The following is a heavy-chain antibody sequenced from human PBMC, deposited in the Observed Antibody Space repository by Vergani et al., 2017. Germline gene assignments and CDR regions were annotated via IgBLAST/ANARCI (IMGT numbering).Heavy chain of an antibody. CDR3: ASSIVSRNPPDYFDN. J-gene: IGHJ4*02. D-gene: IGHD1-14*01. CDR1: GGSLSGYY. CDR2: VEDSGYF. Sequence: QVQLQESGPGLVRPSETLSLTCTVSGGSLSGYYWNWIRQTPGVGLEWIGYVEDSGYFNYNPSLKTRVSMSSDTSNNQFSLMLSSVTVADTAVYYCASSIVSRNPPDYFDNWGQGTLVTVSS. V-gene: IGHV4-59*01.